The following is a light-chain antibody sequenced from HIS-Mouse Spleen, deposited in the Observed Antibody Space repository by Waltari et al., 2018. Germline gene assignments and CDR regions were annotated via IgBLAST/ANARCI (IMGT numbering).Light chain of an antibody. V-gene: IGLV2-14*03. CDR2: DVS. J-gene: IGLJ2*01. CDR3: SSYTSSSTEV. CDR1: SSDVGGYNY. Sequence: QSALTQPASVSGSPGQSITISCTGTSSDVGGYNYVSCYQQHPGKAPKLMIYDVSNRPSVVSNRFSGSKSGNTASLTISGLQAEDEADYYCSSYTSSSTEVFGGGTKLTVL.